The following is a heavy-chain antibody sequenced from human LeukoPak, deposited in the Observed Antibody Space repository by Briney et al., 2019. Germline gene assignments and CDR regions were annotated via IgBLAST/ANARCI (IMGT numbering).Heavy chain of an antibody. D-gene: IGHD3-10*01. Sequence: SETLSLTCAVYGGSFSGYYWSWIRQPPGKGLEWIGEINHSRSTNYNPSLKSRVTISVDTSKNQFSLKLSSVAAADTAVYYCARHVYGPYYFDYWGQGTLVTVSS. CDR2: INHSRST. CDR3: ARHVYGPYYFDY. V-gene: IGHV4-34*01. CDR1: GGSFSGYY. J-gene: IGHJ4*02.